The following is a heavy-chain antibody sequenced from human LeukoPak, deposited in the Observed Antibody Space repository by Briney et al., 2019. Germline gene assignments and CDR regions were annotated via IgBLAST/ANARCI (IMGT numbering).Heavy chain of an antibody. Sequence: SETLSLTCTVSGGSISNYYWSWLRQPPGKGREWIGNIYYSGTTNYNPSLKSRVTMSVDTSKNQFSLKLSSVTAADTAVYYCARQGARGYSSYWFDPWGQGTLVTVSS. J-gene: IGHJ5*02. CDR1: GGSISNYY. CDR2: IYYSGTT. V-gene: IGHV4-59*08. CDR3: ARQGARGYSSYWFDP. D-gene: IGHD6-13*01.